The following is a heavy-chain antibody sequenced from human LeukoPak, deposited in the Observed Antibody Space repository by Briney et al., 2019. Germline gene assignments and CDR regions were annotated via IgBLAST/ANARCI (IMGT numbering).Heavy chain of an antibody. CDR2: IKQDGSEK. J-gene: IGHJ6*03. CDR3: ARESVIVVVITHYYYYYYMDV. V-gene: IGHV3-7*01. Sequence: GGSLRLSCAASGFTFSSYWMSWVRQAPGKGLEWVANIKQDGSEKYYVDSVKGRFTISRDNAKNSLYLQMNSLRAEDTAVYYCARESVIVVVITHYYYYYYMDVWGKGTTVTVSS. CDR1: GFTFSSYW. D-gene: IGHD3-22*01.